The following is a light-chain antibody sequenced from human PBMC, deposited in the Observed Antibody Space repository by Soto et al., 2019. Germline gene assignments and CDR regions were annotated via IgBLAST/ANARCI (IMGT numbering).Light chain of an antibody. Sequence: QSALTQPASVSGSPGQSITISCTGTTSDVGRYKFVSWYQHHPGKAPKLLIFEVTNRPSGVSSRFSGSMSGNTASLTISGLQTEDEATYYCSSSTDTDTLVIFGGGTKLTVL. CDR2: EVT. V-gene: IGLV2-14*01. CDR1: TSDVGRYKF. CDR3: SSSTDTDTLVI. J-gene: IGLJ2*01.